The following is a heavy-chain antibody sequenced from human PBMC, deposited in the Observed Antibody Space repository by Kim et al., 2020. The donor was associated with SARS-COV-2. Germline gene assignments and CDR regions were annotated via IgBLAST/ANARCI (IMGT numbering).Heavy chain of an antibody. V-gene: IGHV3-9*01. Sequence: GGSLRLSCAASGFTFDDYAMHWVRQAPGKGLEWVSGISWNSGSIGYADSVKGRFTISRDNAKNSLYLQMNSLRAEDTALYYCAKDFYSGYDLRSDYFDY. J-gene: IGHJ4*01. CDR1: GFTFDDYA. CDR2: ISWNSGSI. CDR3: AKDFYSGYDLRSDYFDY. D-gene: IGHD5-12*01.